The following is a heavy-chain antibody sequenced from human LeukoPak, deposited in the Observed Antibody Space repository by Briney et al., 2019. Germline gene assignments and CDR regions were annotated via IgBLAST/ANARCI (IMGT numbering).Heavy chain of an antibody. D-gene: IGHD4-17*01. Sequence: SETLSLTCTVSGGSISSYYWSWIRQPPGKGLEWIGYIYYSGSTNYNPSLESRITISLDTSKNQFSLQLRSVTAVDTAVYYCARHFGTVTSYGMDVWGLGTTVTVSS. CDR3: ARHFGTVTSYGMDV. CDR1: GGSISSYY. J-gene: IGHJ6*02. V-gene: IGHV4-59*08. CDR2: IYYSGST.